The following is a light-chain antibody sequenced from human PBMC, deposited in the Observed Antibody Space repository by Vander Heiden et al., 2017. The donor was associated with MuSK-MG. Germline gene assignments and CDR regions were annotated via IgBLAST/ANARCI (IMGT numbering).Light chain of an antibody. V-gene: IGKV1-NL1*01. J-gene: IGKJ1*01. Sequence: DIQMTQSPSSLSASVGDRVTITCRASQGISGSLAWFQQRPGKAPKLLLFGASTLKSGVPSRFSGSGSGTDYTLSISSLQPEDFATYYCQQYYSSQWTFGQGTKVEIK. CDR2: GAS. CDR3: QQYYSSQWT. CDR1: QGISGS.